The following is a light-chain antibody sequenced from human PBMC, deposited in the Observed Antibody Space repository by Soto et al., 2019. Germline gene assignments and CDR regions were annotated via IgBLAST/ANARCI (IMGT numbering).Light chain of an antibody. Sequence: QSVLTQPPSVSAAPGQKVTISCSGSSSNIGAGYDVHWYQQLPGSAPRLLIYGNRNRPSGVPERFSGSKSGTSASLAITGLQAEDEADYYCQAYDYSLTASVFGGGTKLTVL. V-gene: IGLV1-40*01. CDR2: GNR. CDR1: SSNIGAGYD. CDR3: QAYDYSLTASV. J-gene: IGLJ3*02.